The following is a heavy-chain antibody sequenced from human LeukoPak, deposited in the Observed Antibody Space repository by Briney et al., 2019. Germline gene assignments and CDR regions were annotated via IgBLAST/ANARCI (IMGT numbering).Heavy chain of an antibody. V-gene: IGHV3-11*04. Sequence: GGSLRLSCAASGFTFSDYYMSWIRQAPGKGLEWVSYISSSGSTIYYADSVKGRFTISRDNAKNSLYLQMNGLRVDDTAVYYCATRLTSGWNGFDDWGQGTLVTVSS. D-gene: IGHD6-19*01. CDR2: ISSSGSTI. CDR3: ATRLTSGWNGFDD. CDR1: GFTFSDYY. J-gene: IGHJ4*02.